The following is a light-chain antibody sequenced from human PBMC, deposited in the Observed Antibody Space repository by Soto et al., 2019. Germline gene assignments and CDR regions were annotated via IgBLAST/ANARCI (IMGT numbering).Light chain of an antibody. J-gene: IGLJ3*02. V-gene: IGLV2-23*01. CDR3: CSYAGSSTWV. Sequence: QSALTQRASVSGSPGQSITISCTGTSSDVGSYNLVSWYQQHPGTAPKLMIYEDNKRASGVSNRFSGSTSGITASLTISVLQAEDEADYYCCSYAGSSTWVFGGGTKVTVL. CDR1: SSDVGSYNL. CDR2: EDN.